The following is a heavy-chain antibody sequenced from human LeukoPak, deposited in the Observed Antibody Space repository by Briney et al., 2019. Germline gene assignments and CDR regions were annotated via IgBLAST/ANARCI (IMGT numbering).Heavy chain of an antibody. CDR2: MNPNSGNT. CDR3: ARGGGERLYYYYMDV. V-gene: IGHV1-8*03. Sequence: ASVKVSCKAPGYTFTSYDINWVRQATGQGLEWMGLMNPNSGNTGYAQKFQGRVTITRNTSISTAYMELSSLRSEDTAVYYCARGGGERLYYYYMDVWGKGTTVTVSS. J-gene: IGHJ6*03. D-gene: IGHD4-17*01. CDR1: GYTFTSYD.